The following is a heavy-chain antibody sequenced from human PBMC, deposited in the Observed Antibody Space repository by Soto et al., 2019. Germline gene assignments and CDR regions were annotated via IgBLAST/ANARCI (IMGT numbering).Heavy chain of an antibody. CDR1: GGSISSYY. D-gene: IGHD6-19*01. J-gene: IGHJ6*02. CDR3: ASRGYSSGWYLEDYYYYGMDV. V-gene: IGHV4-59*08. CDR2: IYYSGST. Sequence: SETLSLTCTVSGGSISSYYWSWIRQPPGKGLEWIGSIYYSGSTNYNPSLRSRVTISVDTSKNQFSLKLSSVTAADTAVYYCASRGYSSGWYLEDYYYYGMDVWGQGTTVTVSS.